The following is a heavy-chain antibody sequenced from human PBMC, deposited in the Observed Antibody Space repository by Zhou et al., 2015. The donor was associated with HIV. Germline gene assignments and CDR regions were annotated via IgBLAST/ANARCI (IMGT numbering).Heavy chain of an antibody. Sequence: QVQLVQSGSEVKKPGSSVKVSCKASGGTFSSYAISWVRQAPGQGLEWMGGIIPIFGTANYAQKFQGRVTITADKSTSTAYMELSSLRSEDTAVYYCARSGIQLWLDRPDAFDIWGQGTMVTVSS. J-gene: IGHJ3*02. D-gene: IGHD5-18*01. CDR3: ARSGIQLWLDRPDAFDI. CDR2: IIPIFGTA. CDR1: GGTFSSYA. V-gene: IGHV1-69*06.